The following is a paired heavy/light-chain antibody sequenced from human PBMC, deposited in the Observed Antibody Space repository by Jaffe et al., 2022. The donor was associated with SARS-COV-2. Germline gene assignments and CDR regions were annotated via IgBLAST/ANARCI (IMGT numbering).Light chain of an antibody. CDR2: DVS. J-gene: IGLJ1*01. CDR3: SSYTTSSTLL. Sequence: QSALTQPASVSGSPGQSITISCTGTSSDVGAYNYVSWYQQHPGKAPKLMIYDVSNRPSGVSTRFSGSKSGNTASLTISGLQAEDEADYYCSSYTTSSTLLFGTGTKVTVL. CDR1: SSDVGAYNY. V-gene: IGLV2-14*01.
Heavy chain of an antibody. CDR3: ARDYYGSGRSYYYYYMDV. J-gene: IGHJ6*03. D-gene: IGHD3-10*01. CDR1: GFTFSSNW. Sequence: EVQLVESGGGLVQPGGSLRLSCAASGFTFSSNWMHWVRQAPGKGLVWVSRINSDGSSPSYADSVKGRFTISRDNAKNTLYLQMNSLRAEDTAVYYCARDYYGSGRSYYYYYMDVWGKGTTVTVSS. CDR2: INSDGSSP. V-gene: IGHV3-74*01.